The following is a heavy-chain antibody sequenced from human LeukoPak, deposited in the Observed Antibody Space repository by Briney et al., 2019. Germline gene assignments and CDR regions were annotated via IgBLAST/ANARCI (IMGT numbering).Heavy chain of an antibody. D-gene: IGHD6-25*01. CDR2: IYNDGSRT. V-gene: IGHV3-53*01. J-gene: IGHJ4*02. Sequence: PGGSLRLSCAASGFTVTSNYMSCVRQAPGKGLEWVSLIYNDGSRTYYADSVRGRFTISRDTSEGTVYLQMDSLRPEDTAVYYCATDGYHYFDYWGQETLVTVSS. CDR3: ATDGYHYFDY. CDR1: GFTVTSNY.